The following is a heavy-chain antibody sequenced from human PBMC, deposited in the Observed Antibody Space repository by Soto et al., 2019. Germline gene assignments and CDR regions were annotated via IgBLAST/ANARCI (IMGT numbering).Heavy chain of an antibody. CDR3: ARLESGWDFAY. J-gene: IGHJ4*02. V-gene: IGHV5-51*01. Sequence: PGASLKISDKCPVGSFTSYWCGWVRQMPGKGLEWMGIIYPGDSDTRYSPSFQGQVTISADKSISTAYLQWSSLKASDTAMYYCARLESGWDFAYWGQGTLVTVSS. CDR1: VGSFTSYW. D-gene: IGHD6-19*01. CDR2: IYPGDSDT.